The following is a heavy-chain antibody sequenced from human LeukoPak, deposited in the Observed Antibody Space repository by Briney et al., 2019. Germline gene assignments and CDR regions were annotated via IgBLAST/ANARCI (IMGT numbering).Heavy chain of an antibody. J-gene: IGHJ5*02. CDR1: GGTFSSYA. V-gene: IGHV1-69*05. D-gene: IGHD3-10*01. Sequence: ASVKVSCKASGGTFSSYAISWVRQAPGQGLEWMGGIIPIFGTANYARKFQGRVTITTDESTSTAYMELSSLRSEDTAVYYCARTSSYGREGGIDPWGQGTLVTVSS. CDR2: IIPIFGTA. CDR3: ARTSSYGREGGIDP.